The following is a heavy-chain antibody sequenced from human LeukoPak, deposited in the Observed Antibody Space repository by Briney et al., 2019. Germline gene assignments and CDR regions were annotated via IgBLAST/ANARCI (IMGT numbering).Heavy chain of an antibody. CDR2: IYYSGST. CDR1: GGSVSSGSYY. D-gene: IGHD2-2*01. Sequence: SETLSLTCTVSGGSVSSGSYYWSWIRQPPGKGLEWIGYIYYSGSTNYYPSLKSRVTISVDTSKNQFSLKLSSVTAADTAVYYCARAPDCSSTSCYRTDWFDPWGQGTLVTVSS. CDR3: ARAPDCSSTSCYRTDWFDP. V-gene: IGHV4-61*01. J-gene: IGHJ5*02.